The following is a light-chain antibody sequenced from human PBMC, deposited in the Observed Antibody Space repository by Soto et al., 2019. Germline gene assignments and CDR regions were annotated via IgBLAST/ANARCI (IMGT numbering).Light chain of an antibody. Sequence: IQLTQSPSSLSASVGDRLTITCRASQGISSYLVWYQQKPGKAPKLLIHAASTLQSGVPSRFSGSGSGTDFTLTISSLQPEDFANYYCQQLYSYPHTFGQGTKLEIK. CDR3: QQLYSYPHT. CDR1: QGISSY. CDR2: AAS. V-gene: IGKV1-9*01. J-gene: IGKJ2*01.